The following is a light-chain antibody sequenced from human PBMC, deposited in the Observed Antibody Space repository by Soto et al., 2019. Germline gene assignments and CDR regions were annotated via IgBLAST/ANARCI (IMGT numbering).Light chain of an antibody. V-gene: IGLV2-11*01. Sequence: QSALTQPRAVSGSPGQSVTISCTGTSSDVGTYDFVSWYQHHPGKAPRLMIFDVSERPSGVPDRFSGSKSGDTASPTISGLQAEDEADYYCCLYAVTFYVFGTGTKVTV. CDR2: DVS. J-gene: IGLJ1*01. CDR1: SSDVGTYDF. CDR3: CLYAVTFYV.